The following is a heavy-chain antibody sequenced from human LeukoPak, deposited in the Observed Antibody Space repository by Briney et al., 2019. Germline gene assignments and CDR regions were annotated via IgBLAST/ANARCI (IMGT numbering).Heavy chain of an antibody. J-gene: IGHJ4*02. V-gene: IGHV3-23*01. Sequence: HAGGSLRLSCAASGFTFSSYAMSWVRQAPGKGLEWVSATSGSGGSTYYADSVKGRFTISRDNSKNTLYLQMNSLRAEDTAVYYCAKAPMDQLLGKAENDYWGQGTLVTVSS. CDR2: TSGSGGST. CDR1: GFTFSSYA. CDR3: AKAPMDQLLGKAENDY. D-gene: IGHD2-2*01.